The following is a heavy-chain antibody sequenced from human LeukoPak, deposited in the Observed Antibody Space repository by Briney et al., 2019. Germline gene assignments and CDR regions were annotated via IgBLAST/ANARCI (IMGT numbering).Heavy chain of an antibody. CDR1: GGSISSGGYY. Sequence: SETLSLTCTVSGGSISSGGYYWSWIRQHPGTGLEWIGYIYYSGSTYYNPSLKSRVTISVDTSKNQFSLKLSSVTAADTAVYYCARDKPNIAAAGTGSQALSYAFDIWGQGTMVTVSS. CDR3: ARDKPNIAAAGTGSQALSYAFDI. J-gene: IGHJ3*02. D-gene: IGHD6-13*01. CDR2: IYYSGST. V-gene: IGHV4-31*03.